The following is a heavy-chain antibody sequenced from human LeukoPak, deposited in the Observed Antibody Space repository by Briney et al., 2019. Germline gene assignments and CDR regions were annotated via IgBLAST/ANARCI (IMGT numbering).Heavy chain of an antibody. CDR2: ISSSGSTI. CDR1: GFTFSDYY. J-gene: IGHJ1*01. V-gene: IGHV3-11*04. CDR3: ATTRRLRLDPAPEYFQH. Sequence: PGGSLRLSCAASGFTFSDYYMSWIRQAPGKGLEWVSYISSSGSTIYYADSVKGRFTISRDNAKNSLYLQMNSLRAEDTAVYYCATTRRLRLDPAPEYFQHWGQGTLVTVSS.